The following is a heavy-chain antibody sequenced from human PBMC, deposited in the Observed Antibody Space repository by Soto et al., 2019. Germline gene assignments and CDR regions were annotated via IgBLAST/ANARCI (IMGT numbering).Heavy chain of an antibody. Sequence: QVQLVESGGGVVQPGRSLRLSCAASGFTFSSYGMHWVRQAPGKGLEWVAVIWYDGSNKYYADSVKGRFTISRDNSKNTLYLQMNSLRAEDTAVYYCARVYPAPIRAMDYWGQGTLVTVSS. V-gene: IGHV3-33*01. CDR3: ARVYPAPIRAMDY. CDR1: GFTFSSYG. J-gene: IGHJ4*02. CDR2: IWYDGSNK.